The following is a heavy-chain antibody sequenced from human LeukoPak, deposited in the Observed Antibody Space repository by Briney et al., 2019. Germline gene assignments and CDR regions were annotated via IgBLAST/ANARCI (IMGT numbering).Heavy chain of an antibody. J-gene: IGHJ3*02. CDR2: IWSNGINR. V-gene: IGHV3-33*01. CDR3: ARGDCSGGSCYSISTGIDI. CDR1: GFTFSNYG. D-gene: IGHD2-15*01. Sequence: GGSLRLSCAASGFTFSNYGMHWVRQAPGKGLEWVAVIWSNGINRYYADSVKGRFTFSRDNSKNTLSLQMNSLRAEDTAVYYCARGDCSGGSCYSISTGIDIWGQGTMVTVSS.